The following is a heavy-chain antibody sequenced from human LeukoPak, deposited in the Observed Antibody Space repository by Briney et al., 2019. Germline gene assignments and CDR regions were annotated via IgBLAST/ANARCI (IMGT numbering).Heavy chain of an antibody. V-gene: IGHV3-23*01. J-gene: IGHJ4*02. D-gene: IGHD2/OR15-2a*01. CDR1: GFTFSHYA. CDR3: ARENHGNHDY. CDR2: ISGSSGST. Sequence: GGSLRLSCAASGFTFSHYALSWVRQAPGKGLQWVSSISGSSGSTYYADSVKGRFTISRDNSNNTLYLKMNSLRVEDTAVYYCARENHGNHDYWGQGTLVTVPS.